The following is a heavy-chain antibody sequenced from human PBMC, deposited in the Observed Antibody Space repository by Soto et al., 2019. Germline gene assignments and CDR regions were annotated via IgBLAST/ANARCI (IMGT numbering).Heavy chain of an antibody. CDR2: IKQDGNEK. CDR1: GFTFSDYW. J-gene: IGHJ4*02. CDR3: ARDTNGLSY. D-gene: IGHD2-8*01. V-gene: IGHV3-7*01. Sequence: GGSLRLSCAVSGFTFSDYWMSWVRQAPGKGLEWVANIKQDGNEKYYVDSVKGRFTMSRDNAKNTVSLQMNSLRVDDTAVYYCARDTNGLSYWGQGTLVTVSS.